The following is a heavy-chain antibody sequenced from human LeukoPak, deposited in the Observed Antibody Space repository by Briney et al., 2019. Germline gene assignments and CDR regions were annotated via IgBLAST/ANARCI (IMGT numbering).Heavy chain of an antibody. CDR1: GFTFSSYG. D-gene: IGHD6-19*01. V-gene: IGHV3-48*04. Sequence: GGSLRLSCAASGFTFSSYGMSWVRQAPGKGLEWVSYISSSGSTIYYADSVKGRFTISRDNAKNSLYLQMNSLRAEDTAVYYCARLESSGWTNWFDPWGQGTLVTVSS. CDR3: ARLESSGWTNWFDP. J-gene: IGHJ5*02. CDR2: ISSSGSTI.